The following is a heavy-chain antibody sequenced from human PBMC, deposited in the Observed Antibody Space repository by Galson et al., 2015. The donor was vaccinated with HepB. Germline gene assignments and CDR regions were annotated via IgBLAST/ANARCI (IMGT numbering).Heavy chain of an antibody. V-gene: IGHV3-33*08. Sequence: SLRLSCAASGFTFSSYGMHWVRQAPGKGLEWVAVIWYDGSNKYYADSVKGRFTISRDNSKNTLYLQMNSLRAEDTAVYYCARDLLGELYEYYYGMDVWGQGTTVTVSS. D-gene: IGHD3-10*01. CDR1: GFTFSSYG. J-gene: IGHJ6*02. CDR3: ARDLLGELYEYYYGMDV. CDR2: IWYDGSNK.